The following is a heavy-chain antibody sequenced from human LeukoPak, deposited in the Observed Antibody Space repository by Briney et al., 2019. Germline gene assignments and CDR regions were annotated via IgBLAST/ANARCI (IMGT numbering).Heavy chain of an antibody. CDR1: GFTFSSYG. V-gene: IGHV3-33*06. D-gene: IGHD3-3*01. CDR2: MWYDGSNK. CDR3: AKDRAIFGVVRGAVEYYFDY. J-gene: IGHJ4*02. Sequence: GGSLRLSCAASGFTFSSYGMHWVRQAPGQGLEWVAVMWYDGSNKYYADSVKGRFTISRDNSKNTLYLQMNSLRAEDTAVYYCAKDRAIFGVVRGAVEYYFDYWGQGTLVTVSS.